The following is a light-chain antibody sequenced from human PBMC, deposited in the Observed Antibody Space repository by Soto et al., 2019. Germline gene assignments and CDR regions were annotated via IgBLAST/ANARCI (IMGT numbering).Light chain of an antibody. J-gene: IGLJ1*01. CDR3: SSYTGSSTFV. CDR2: DVN. Sequence: QSALTQPASVSGSPGQSITISCTGTSSDVGGYDYVSWYQQLPGKAPKLLIYDVNNRPSGVSHRSSGSKSGNTASLTTSGLQAEDEADYYCSSYTGSSTFVFGTGTKLTVL. CDR1: SSDVGGYDY. V-gene: IGLV2-14*01.